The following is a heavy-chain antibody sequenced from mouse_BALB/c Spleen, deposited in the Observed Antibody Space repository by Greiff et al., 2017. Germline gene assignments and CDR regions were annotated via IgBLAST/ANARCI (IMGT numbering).Heavy chain of an antibody. V-gene: IGHV1S81*02. CDR2: INPSNGGT. D-gene: IGHD1-1*02. CDR1: GYTFTSYY. Sequence: QVQLQQPGAELVKPGASVKLSCKASGYTFTSYYMYWVKQRPGQGLEWIGGINPSNGGTNFNEKFKSKATLTVDKSSSTAYMQLSSLTSEDSAVYYCTREDYPYAMDYWGQGTSVTVSS. J-gene: IGHJ4*01. CDR3: TREDYPYAMDY.